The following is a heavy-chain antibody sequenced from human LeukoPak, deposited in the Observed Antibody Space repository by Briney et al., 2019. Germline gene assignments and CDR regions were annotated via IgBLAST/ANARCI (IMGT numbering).Heavy chain of an antibody. Sequence: SVKVSCKASGGTFSSYAISWVRQAPGQGLEWMGGIIPIFGTANYAQKFQGRVTMTRDTSTSTVYMELSSLRSEDTAVYYCARGLYSSSWYYFDYWGQGTLVTVSS. J-gene: IGHJ4*02. CDR3: ARGLYSSSWYYFDY. V-gene: IGHV1-69*05. CDR2: IIPIFGTA. D-gene: IGHD6-13*01. CDR1: GGTFSSYA.